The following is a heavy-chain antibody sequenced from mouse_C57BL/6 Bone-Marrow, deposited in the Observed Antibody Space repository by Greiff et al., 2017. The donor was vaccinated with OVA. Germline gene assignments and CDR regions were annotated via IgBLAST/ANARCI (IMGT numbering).Heavy chain of an antibody. CDR3: ARYYYGSREGFAY. Sequence: QVQLKQSGAELARPGASVKLSCKASGYTFTSYGISWVKQRTGQGLEWIGEIYPRSGNTYYNEKFKGKATLTADKSSGTAYMELRSLTSEDSAVYFCARYYYGSREGFAYWGQGTLVTVSA. CDR1: GYTFTSYG. J-gene: IGHJ3*01. D-gene: IGHD1-1*01. V-gene: IGHV1-81*01. CDR2: IYPRSGNT.